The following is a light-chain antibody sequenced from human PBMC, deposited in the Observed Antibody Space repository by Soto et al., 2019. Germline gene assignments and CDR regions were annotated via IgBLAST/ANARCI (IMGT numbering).Light chain of an antibody. CDR1: QSVTSN. J-gene: IGKJ5*01. CDR2: GAS. Sequence: IVMTQSPATLSVSPGERATLSCRASQSVTSNLAWYQQKPGRAPRLLIYGASTRATGIPARFSGSGSGTEFTLTISNLQSEDFALYYCQHYFNWPYTFGQGTRLEI. CDR3: QHYFNWPYT. V-gene: IGKV3-15*01.